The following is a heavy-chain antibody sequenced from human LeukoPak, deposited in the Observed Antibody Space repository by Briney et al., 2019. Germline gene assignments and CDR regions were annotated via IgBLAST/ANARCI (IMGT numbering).Heavy chain of an antibody. Sequence: GGSLRLSCAASGFTFSSYSMYWVRQAPGKGLEWVSAISGSGGSTYYADSVKGRFTISRDNSKNTLYLQVNSLRAEDTAVYYCAKRWGITGTTYFDLWGRGTLVTVSS. J-gene: IGHJ2*01. CDR1: GFTFSSYS. CDR2: ISGSGGST. CDR3: AKRWGITGTTYFDL. D-gene: IGHD1-20*01. V-gene: IGHV3-23*01.